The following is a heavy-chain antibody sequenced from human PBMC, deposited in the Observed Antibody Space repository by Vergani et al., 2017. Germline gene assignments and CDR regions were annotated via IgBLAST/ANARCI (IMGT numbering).Heavy chain of an antibody. V-gene: IGHV4-34*01. CDR2: INHSGST. D-gene: IGHD3-9*01. CDR1: GGSFSGYY. J-gene: IGHJ4*02. CDR3: ARVPSPYDILTGPPDY. Sequence: QVQLQQWGAGLLKPSETLPLTCAVYGGSFSGYYWSWIRQPPGKGLEWIGEINHSGSTNYNPSLKSRVTISVDTSKNQFSLKLSSVTAADTAVYYCARVPSPYDILTGPPDYWGQGTLVTVSS.